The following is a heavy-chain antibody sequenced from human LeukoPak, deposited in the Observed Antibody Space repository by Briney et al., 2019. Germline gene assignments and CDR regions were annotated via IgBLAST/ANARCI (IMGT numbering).Heavy chain of an antibody. V-gene: IGHV4-59*01. CDR3: ARGYYASRRHYLAAFDL. CDR2: IHYTGST. J-gene: IGHJ4*02. Sequence: PSGTLAGACRESGGALSPDCGKLFRQTAGKGLKWIGYIHYTGSTSYNPSLKSRITISVDTSENQVSLTVKSVTAADTAVYYCARGYYASRRHYLAAFDLWGQGGLVTVSS. D-gene: IGHD3-10*01. CDR1: GGALSPDC.